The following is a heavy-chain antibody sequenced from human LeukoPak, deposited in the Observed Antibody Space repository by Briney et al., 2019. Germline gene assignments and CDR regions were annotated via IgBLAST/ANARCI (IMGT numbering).Heavy chain of an antibody. CDR1: DGSICSSSYC. J-gene: IGHJ5*02. V-gene: IGHV4-39*01. CDR3: ARLRTVAAAGIIWFDP. CDR2: IYYSGST. Sequence: PESLSLTSTLSDGSICSSSYCSGWVRQPPRKWLEWIGSIYYSGSTYYNPSLKSRVTISVDTSKNRFSLKLSSVTAAQTAVYYCARLRTVAAAGIIWFDPWGQGTLVTVSS. D-gene: IGHD6-13*01.